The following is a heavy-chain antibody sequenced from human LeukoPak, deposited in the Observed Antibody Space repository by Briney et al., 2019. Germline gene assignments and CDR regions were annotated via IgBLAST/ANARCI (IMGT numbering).Heavy chain of an antibody. D-gene: IGHD3-9*01. J-gene: IGHJ5*02. CDR3: ARADYDILTGYYNSWFDP. V-gene: IGHV1-46*03. Sequence: ASVKVSCKASGYTSTSYYMHWVRQAPGQGLEWMGIINPSGGSTSYAQKFQGRVTMTRDTSTSTVYMELSSLRSEDTAVYYCARADYDILTGYYNSWFDPWGQGTLVTVSS. CDR2: INPSGGST. CDR1: GYTSTSYY.